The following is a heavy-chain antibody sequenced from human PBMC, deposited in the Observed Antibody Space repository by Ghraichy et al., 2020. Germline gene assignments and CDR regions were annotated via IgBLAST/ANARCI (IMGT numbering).Heavy chain of an antibody. D-gene: IGHD3-10*01. CDR3: ARHETMVRGVITNNWFDP. CDR2: IYYSGST. J-gene: IGHJ5*02. V-gene: IGHV4-39*01. CDR1: GGSISSSSYY. Sequence: SETLSLTCTVSGGSISSSSYYWGWIRQPPGKGLEWIGSIYYSGSTYYNPSLKIRVTISVDTSKIQFSLKLSSVTAADTAVYYCARHETMVRGVITNNWFDPWGQGTLVTVSS.